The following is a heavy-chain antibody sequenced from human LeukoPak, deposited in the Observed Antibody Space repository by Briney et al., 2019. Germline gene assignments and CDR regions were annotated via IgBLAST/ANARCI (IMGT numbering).Heavy chain of an antibody. D-gene: IGHD7-27*01. CDR2: ISSYNGNT. CDR3: ARKNWEAYDY. J-gene: IGHJ4*02. CDR1: DYTFIAEW. V-gene: IGHV1-18*01. Sequence: ASVNVSCKPSDYTFIAEWIRWVRQAPGQGLEWMGWISSYNGNTNYAQKFQGRVTMNTDTSTSTDYMELRSLRSDDTAVYYCARKNWEAYDYWGQGTLVTVSS.